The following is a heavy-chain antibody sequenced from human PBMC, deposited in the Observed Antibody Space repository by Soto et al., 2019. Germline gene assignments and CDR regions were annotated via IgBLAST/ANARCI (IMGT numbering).Heavy chain of an antibody. J-gene: IGHJ6*02. CDR1: GFTFSSYE. V-gene: IGHV3-48*03. CDR3: ARGGQRDDFWSGPYGMDV. Sequence: SLRLSCAASGFTFSSYEMNWVRQAPGKGLEWVSYISSSGSTIYYADSVKGRFTISRDNAKNSLYLQMNSLRAEDTAVYYCARGGQRDDFWSGPYGMDVWGQGTTVTVSS. D-gene: IGHD3-3*01. CDR2: ISSSGSTI.